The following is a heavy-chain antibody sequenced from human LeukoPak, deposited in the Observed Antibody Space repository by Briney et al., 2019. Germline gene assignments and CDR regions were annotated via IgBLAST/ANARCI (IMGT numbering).Heavy chain of an antibody. CDR1: GFTFSDYY. Sequence: GGSLRLSCAASGFTFSDYYMSWIRQAPGKGLEWVSYISSSVSTIYYADSVKGRFTIFRDNAKNSLYLQMNSLRAEDTAVYYCARDTSGYDFDYWGQGTLVTVSS. CDR2: ISSSVSTI. CDR3: ARDTSGYDFDY. J-gene: IGHJ4*02. D-gene: IGHD5-12*01. V-gene: IGHV3-11*04.